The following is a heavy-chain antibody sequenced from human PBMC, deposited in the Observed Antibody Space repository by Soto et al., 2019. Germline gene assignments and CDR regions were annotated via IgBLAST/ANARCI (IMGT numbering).Heavy chain of an antibody. CDR2: IDTDGGCT. V-gene: IGHV3-74*01. D-gene: IGHD4-17*01. CDR3: ATVFDV. J-gene: IGHJ4*02. CDR1: GFTFRSHR. Sequence: EVQLVESGGGLVQPGGSLRVSCAASGFTFRSHRIHWVRQAPGKGLEWVSRIDTDGGCTSYADSVKGRFTISTDNAENTVYLQMNGLGVEDTAVYYCATVFDVWGQGTLVTVSS.